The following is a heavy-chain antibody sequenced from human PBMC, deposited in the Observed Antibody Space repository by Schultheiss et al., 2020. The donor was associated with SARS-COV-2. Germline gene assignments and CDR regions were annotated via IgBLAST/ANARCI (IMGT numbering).Heavy chain of an antibody. D-gene: IGHD3-3*01. CDR1: GGSISSYY. Sequence: SETLSLTCTVSGGSISSYYWSWIRQPPGKGLEWIGYIYYSGSTNYNPSLKSRVTISVDTSKNQFSLKLSSVTAADTAVYYCARDRARDYDFWSGYEDDAFDIWGQGTMVTVSS. V-gene: IGHV4-59*12. CDR2: IYYSGST. J-gene: IGHJ3*02. CDR3: ARDRARDYDFWSGYEDDAFDI.